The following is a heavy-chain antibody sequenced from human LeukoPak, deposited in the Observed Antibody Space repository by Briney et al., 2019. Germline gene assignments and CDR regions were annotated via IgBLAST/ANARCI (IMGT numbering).Heavy chain of an antibody. D-gene: IGHD6-19*01. Sequence: RGSLRLSCAASGFTFSKYWMLWVRQAPGKGLESFSRINTDVTVATHADSVKGRFTVSRDNADNTMFLQMNSVRDEDTAVYYCATKQWLAPPPDSWGQGTPVTVSS. CDR2: INTDVTVA. V-gene: IGHV3-74*01. J-gene: IGHJ5*02. CDR3: ATKQWLAPPPDS. CDR1: GFTFSKYW.